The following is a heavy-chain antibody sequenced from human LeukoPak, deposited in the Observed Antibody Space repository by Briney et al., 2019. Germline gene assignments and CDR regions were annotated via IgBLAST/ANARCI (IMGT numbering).Heavy chain of an antibody. Sequence: SETLSLTCAVYGGSFSGYYWSWIRQPPGKGLEWIGEINHSGSTNYNPSLKSRVTISVDTSKNQFSLKLSPVTAADTAVYYCARRAIVVVPAAIKGVNWFDPWGQGTLVTVSS. J-gene: IGHJ5*02. CDR2: INHSGST. D-gene: IGHD2-2*01. CDR1: GGSFSGYY. V-gene: IGHV4-34*01. CDR3: ARRAIVVVPAAIKGVNWFDP.